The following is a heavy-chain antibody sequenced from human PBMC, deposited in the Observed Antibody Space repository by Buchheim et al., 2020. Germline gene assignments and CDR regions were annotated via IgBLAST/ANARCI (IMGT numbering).Heavy chain of an antibody. CDR1: GFTFSSYA. V-gene: IGHV3-30*04. J-gene: IGHJ4*02. CDR3: ARGTVAGRNYYFDY. D-gene: IGHD6-19*01. CDR2: ISYDGSNK. Sequence: VQLVESGGGLVQPGRSLRLSCAASGFTFSSYAMHWVRQAPGKGLEWVAVISYDGSNKYYADSVKGRFTISRDNSKNTLYLQMNSLRAEDTAVYYCARGTVAGRNYYFDYWGQGTL.